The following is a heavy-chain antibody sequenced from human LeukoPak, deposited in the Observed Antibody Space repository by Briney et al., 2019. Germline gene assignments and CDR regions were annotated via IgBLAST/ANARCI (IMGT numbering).Heavy chain of an antibody. CDR1: GFTFSDYY. CDR3: AKDAITVVTRGYFDY. CDR2: ISSSGSTI. D-gene: IGHD4-23*01. J-gene: IGHJ4*02. Sequence: GGSLRLSCAASGFTFSDYYMSWIRQAPGKGLEWVSYISSSGSTIYYADSVKGRFTISKDNAKNSLYLQMNSLRAEDTALYYCAKDAITVVTRGYFDYWGQGTLVTVSS. V-gene: IGHV3-11*01.